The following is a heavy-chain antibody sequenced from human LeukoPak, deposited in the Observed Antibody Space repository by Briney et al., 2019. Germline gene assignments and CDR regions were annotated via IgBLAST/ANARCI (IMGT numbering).Heavy chain of an antibody. CDR3: ASLPYYYYGMDV. Sequence: PGGSLRLSCAASGFIISGNYMSWVRQAPGKGLEWVSLIYSDGSTYYADSVKGRFTISRDTSKNTLYLQMNSLRAEDTAVYYCASLPYYYYGMDVWGQGTTVTASS. J-gene: IGHJ6*02. CDR1: GFIISGNY. CDR2: IYSDGST. V-gene: IGHV3-53*01.